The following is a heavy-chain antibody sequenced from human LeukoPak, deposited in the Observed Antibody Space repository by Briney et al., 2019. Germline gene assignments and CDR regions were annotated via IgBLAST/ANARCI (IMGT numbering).Heavy chain of an antibody. J-gene: IGHJ4*02. CDR1: GFSLSTYG. Sequence: GGSLRLSCAASGFSLSTYGVSWVCQPPGKGLEGVSGITGTGGSTYYADSVKGRFTVSRDTSKNTLYLQMNSLRAEDTAIYYCAKDHGTAVAGFYYWGQGTLVTVSS. D-gene: IGHD6-19*01. CDR2: ITGTGGST. CDR3: AKDHGTAVAGFYY. V-gene: IGHV3-23*01.